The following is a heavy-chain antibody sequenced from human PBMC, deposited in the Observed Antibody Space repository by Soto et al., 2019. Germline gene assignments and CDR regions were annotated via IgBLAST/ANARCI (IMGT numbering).Heavy chain of an antibody. CDR2: IYYSGRT. CDR3: ARLAVMDV. CDR1: GASITTEHIY. Sequence: QLHLQESGPGLVRPSETLSLTCSVSGASITTEHIYWGWIRQPPGKGLEWIASIYYSGRTNYNPSLQSRATISVDTSRNEISLRVTSVTAADTAVYYCARLAVMDVWGQGTTVTVSS. J-gene: IGHJ6*02. V-gene: IGHV4-39*01.